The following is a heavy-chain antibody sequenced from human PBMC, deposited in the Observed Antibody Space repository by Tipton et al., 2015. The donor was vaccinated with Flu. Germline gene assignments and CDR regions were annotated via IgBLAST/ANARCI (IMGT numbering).Heavy chain of an antibody. Sequence: TLSLTCTVSGYSISSGYYWSWIRQPPGKGLEWIAYISNSGSSNYNPSLKSRITVSVDTSKNQFSLILSSVTAADTAVYYCARSSRGWYRAMFDWGQGTLVTVSS. V-gene: IGHV4-61*01. CDR1: GYSISSGYY. CDR2: ISNSGSS. D-gene: IGHD6-19*01. CDR3: ARSSRGWYRAMFD. J-gene: IGHJ4*02.